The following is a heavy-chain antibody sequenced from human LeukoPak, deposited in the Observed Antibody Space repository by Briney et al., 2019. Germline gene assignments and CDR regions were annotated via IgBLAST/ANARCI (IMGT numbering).Heavy chain of an antibody. D-gene: IGHD4-23*01. CDR2: INHSGGT. J-gene: IGHJ6*03. CDR1: GGSFSGYY. V-gene: IGHV4-34*01. Sequence: SETLSLTCAVYGGSFSGYYWSWIRQPPGKGLEWIGEINHSGGTNYNPSLKSRVTISVDTSKNQFSLKLSSVTAADTAMYYCAREVADYGGYYYYHYMDVWGKGTTVTISS. CDR3: AREVADYGGYYYYHYMDV.